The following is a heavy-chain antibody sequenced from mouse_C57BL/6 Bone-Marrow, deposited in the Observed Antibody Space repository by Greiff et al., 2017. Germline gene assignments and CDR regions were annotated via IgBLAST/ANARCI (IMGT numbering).Heavy chain of an antibody. Sequence: EVKLVESGGGLVKPGGSLKLSCAASGFTFSSYAMSWVRQTPEKRLEWVATISDGGSYTYYPDNVKGRFTISRDNAKNNLYLQMSHLKSEDTAMYYCAREGNYDYCAMDYWGQGTSVTVSS. V-gene: IGHV5-4*01. CDR3: AREGNYDYCAMDY. CDR2: ISDGGSYT. CDR1: GFTFSSYA. J-gene: IGHJ4*01. D-gene: IGHD2-1*01.